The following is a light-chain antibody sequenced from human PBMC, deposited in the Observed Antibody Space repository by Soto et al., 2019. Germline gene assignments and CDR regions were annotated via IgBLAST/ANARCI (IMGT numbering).Light chain of an antibody. CDR3: QHYHNWPPWT. CDR1: QSVSSN. V-gene: IGKV3-15*01. Sequence: EIVMTQSPATLSVSPGERATLSCRASQSVSSNLAWYQQKPGQAPRLLIYGASTRATGIPARFSGSGSGTEFTLTISSLQSEDSAVYYCQHYHNWPPWTFGQGTKVEVK. CDR2: GAS. J-gene: IGKJ1*01.